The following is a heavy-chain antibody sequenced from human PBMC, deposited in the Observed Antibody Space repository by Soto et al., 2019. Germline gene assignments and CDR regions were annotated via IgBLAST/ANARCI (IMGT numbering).Heavy chain of an antibody. V-gene: IGHV2-5*01. CDR2: VYGSGGK. CDR3: ARRKDPYYFDS. J-gene: IGHJ4*02. Sequence: QITLKESGPTLVQPTQPLTLTCTFSGFSPTANTVAVGWIRQPPGKALQWLAIVYGSGGKFYSPSLKTRLTSTTDTSTCQVVLTMTILVPADTATYYCARRKDPYYFDSRRQGTLVTVSS. CDR1: GFSPTANTVA.